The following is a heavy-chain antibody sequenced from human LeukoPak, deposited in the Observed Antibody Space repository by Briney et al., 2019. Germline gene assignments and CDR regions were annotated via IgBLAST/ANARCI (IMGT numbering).Heavy chain of an antibody. CDR1: GGTFSSYA. J-gene: IGHJ4*02. CDR2: IIPIVGTA. Sequence: SVKVSCKASGGTFSSYAISWVRQAPGQGLEWMGGIIPIVGTAKYAQEFQGRVTITADRSTSTAYMELSSLRSADTAVYYCARGGDNYGPFFFDYWGQGTLVTVSS. D-gene: IGHD5-18*01. V-gene: IGHV1-69*06. CDR3: ARGGDNYGPFFFDY.